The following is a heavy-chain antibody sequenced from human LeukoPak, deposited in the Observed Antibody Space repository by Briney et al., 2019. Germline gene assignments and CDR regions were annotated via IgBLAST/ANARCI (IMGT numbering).Heavy chain of an antibody. Sequence: GRSLRLSCAASGFTFSSYGMHWVPQAPGKGLEWVAVISYDGSNKYYADSVKGRFTISRDNSKNTLYLQMNSLRAEDTAVYYCAKDQDIVVVPAAMLTNWFDPWGQGTLVTVSS. J-gene: IGHJ5*02. V-gene: IGHV3-30*18. CDR2: ISYDGSNK. CDR3: AKDQDIVVVPAAMLTNWFDP. CDR1: GFTFSSYG. D-gene: IGHD2-2*01.